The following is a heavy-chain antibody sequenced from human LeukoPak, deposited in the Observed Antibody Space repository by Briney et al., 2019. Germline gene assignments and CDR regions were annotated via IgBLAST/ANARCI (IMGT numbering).Heavy chain of an antibody. CDR2: ISAYNGNT. CDR3: ARGGGYCTNGVCRVLYYYYGMDV. Sequence: ASVKVSCKASGYTFTSYGISWVRQAPGQGLEWMGWISAYNGNTNYAQKLQGRVTMTTDTSTSTAYMELRSLRSDDTAVYHCARGGGYCTNGVCRVLYYYYGMDVWGQGTTVTDSS. D-gene: IGHD2-8*01. CDR1: GYTFTSYG. V-gene: IGHV1-18*01. J-gene: IGHJ6*02.